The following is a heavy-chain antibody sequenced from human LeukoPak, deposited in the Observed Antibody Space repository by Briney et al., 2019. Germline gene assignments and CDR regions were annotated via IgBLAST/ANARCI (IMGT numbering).Heavy chain of an antibody. D-gene: IGHD6-13*01. CDR3: ARATPGSSGYSSSRRNWFDP. Sequence: SETLSLTCSVSGDSVTSTYWSWIRQPPGKGLEWIAYGHHSESSNYNPSFRSRVIIPVDTSRNQFSLKLSSVTAADTAVYYCARATPGSSGYSSSRRNWFDPWGQGTLVTVSS. J-gene: IGHJ5*02. CDR1: GDSVTSTY. V-gene: IGHV4-59*02. CDR2: GHHSESS.